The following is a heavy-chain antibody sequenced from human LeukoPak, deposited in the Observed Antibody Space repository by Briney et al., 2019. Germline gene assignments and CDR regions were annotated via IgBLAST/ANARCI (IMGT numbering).Heavy chain of an antibody. Sequence: GGSLRLSRAASGFTFSSYWMSWVRQAPGKGLEWVTNIKQDGSEKYYVDSVKGRFTISRDNAKNSLYLQMNSLRAEDTAVYYCARDRGDYHAFDIWGQGTMVTVSS. CDR1: GFTFSSYW. CDR2: IKQDGSEK. D-gene: IGHD4/OR15-4a*01. V-gene: IGHV3-7*01. J-gene: IGHJ3*02. CDR3: ARDRGDYHAFDI.